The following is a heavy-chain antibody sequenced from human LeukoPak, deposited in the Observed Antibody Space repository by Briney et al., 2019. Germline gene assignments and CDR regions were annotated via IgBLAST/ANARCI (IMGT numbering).Heavy chain of an antibody. J-gene: IGHJ4*02. Sequence: GGSLRLSCAASGFTFSDLYMSWIRQAPGEGLEWVSYISGSGRSIHYADSVKGRFTISRDNAKNSLYLQMNTLTAEDTAVYYCARLYSTSSLLYWGQGTLVTVSS. D-gene: IGHD6-6*01. CDR1: GFTFSDLY. CDR2: ISGSGRSI. CDR3: ARLYSTSSLLY. V-gene: IGHV3-11*01.